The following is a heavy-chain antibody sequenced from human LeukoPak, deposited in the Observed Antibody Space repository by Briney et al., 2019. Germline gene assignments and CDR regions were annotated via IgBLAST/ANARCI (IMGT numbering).Heavy chain of an antibody. D-gene: IGHD3-3*01. J-gene: IGHJ4*02. Sequence: ASVKVSCKASGYTFTSYYMHWVRQAPGQGLEWMGIINPSADSTSYAQKFQGRVTMTRDTSTSTVYMELSSLNSEDEAVYYCARAFSSGRRFDYWAREPWSPSPQ. CDR2: INPSADST. CDR3: ARAFSSGRRFDY. V-gene: IGHV1-46*01. CDR1: GYTFTSYY.